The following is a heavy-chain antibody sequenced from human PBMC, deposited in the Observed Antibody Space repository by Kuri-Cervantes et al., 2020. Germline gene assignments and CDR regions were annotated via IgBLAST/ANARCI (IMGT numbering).Heavy chain of an antibody. Sequence: GESLKISCAASGFTFSSYWMHWVRQAPGKGLVWVSRINSDGSSTSYADSVKGRFTISRDNAKNTLYLQMNSLRAEDTAVYYCAREGDVVVVPADKGGFDYWGQGTLVTVSS. V-gene: IGHV3-74*01. CDR3: AREGDVVVVPADKGGFDY. CDR1: GFTFSSYW. D-gene: IGHD2-2*01. CDR2: INSDGSST. J-gene: IGHJ4*02.